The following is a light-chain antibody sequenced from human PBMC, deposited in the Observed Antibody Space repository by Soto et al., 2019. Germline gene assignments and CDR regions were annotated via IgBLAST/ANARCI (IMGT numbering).Light chain of an antibody. J-gene: IGKJ1*01. CDR1: QGISNY. CDR2: AAS. Sequence: DIQMTQSPSSLSASVGDTVTITCRASQGISNYLAWYQQKPGQDPNLLIYAASTLQSGVQSRFSGSGSGTDFTRTISSLRPEDVATYYCQKYNNAPRTFGQGTNVEI. CDR3: QKYNNAPRT. V-gene: IGKV1-27*01.